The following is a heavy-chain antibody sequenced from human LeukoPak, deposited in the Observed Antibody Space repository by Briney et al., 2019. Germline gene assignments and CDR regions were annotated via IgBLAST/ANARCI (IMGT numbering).Heavy chain of an antibody. CDR2: INPSGGST. J-gene: IGHJ3*02. Sequence: GASVKVSCKASGYTFTSYYMHWVRQAPEQGLEWMGIINPSGGSTSYAQKFQGRVTMTRDMSTSTVYMELSSLRSEDTAVYYCARDRALSSGTTGSFDIWGQGTMVTVSS. D-gene: IGHD3-22*01. V-gene: IGHV1-46*01. CDR1: GYTFTSYY. CDR3: ARDRALSSGTTGSFDI.